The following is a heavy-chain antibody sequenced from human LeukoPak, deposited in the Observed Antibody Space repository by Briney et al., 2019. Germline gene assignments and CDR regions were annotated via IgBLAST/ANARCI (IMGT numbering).Heavy chain of an antibody. D-gene: IGHD2-21*01. V-gene: IGHV3-7*01. CDR3: VRDSDYQRNSGGLYAHYDALDI. Sequence: PGGSLRLSCAASEFTFSTFWMSWVRQAPGKGLEWVANIKADGSVKHYVDSVEGRFGISRDNARSSLYLQMNSLRAEDTAVYYCVRDSDYQRNSGGLYAHYDALDIWGHGTMVTVSS. J-gene: IGHJ3*02. CDR1: EFTFSTFW. CDR2: IKADGSVK.